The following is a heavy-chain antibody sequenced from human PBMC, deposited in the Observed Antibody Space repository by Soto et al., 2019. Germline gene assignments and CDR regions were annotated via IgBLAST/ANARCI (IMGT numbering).Heavy chain of an antibody. CDR1: GGTFSNYA. Sequence: QVQLVQSGAEVKKPGSSVKVSCKASGGTFSNYAISWVRQAPGQGLACMGGIIPIFGTANYAQKFQGRVTITADESTSTAYMELSSRRSEDTAIYYCAVGSVDIVPTGMKPFDPWGQGTLVTVSS. J-gene: IGHJ5*02. CDR3: AVGSVDIVPTGMKPFDP. V-gene: IGHV1-69*12. CDR2: IIPIFGTA. D-gene: IGHD5-12*01.